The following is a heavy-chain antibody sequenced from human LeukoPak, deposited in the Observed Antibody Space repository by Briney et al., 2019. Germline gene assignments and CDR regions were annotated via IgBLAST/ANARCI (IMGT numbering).Heavy chain of an antibody. CDR3: AKGETGIAVAGTDY. J-gene: IGHJ4*02. Sequence: GGSLRLSCAASGFTFSSYAMSWVRQAPGKGLEWVSAISGSGGSTYYADSVKGRFTISRDDSKNTLYLQMNSLRAEDTAVYYCAKGETGIAVAGTDYWGQGTLVTVSS. CDR1: GFTFSSYA. CDR2: ISGSGGST. V-gene: IGHV3-23*01. D-gene: IGHD6-19*01.